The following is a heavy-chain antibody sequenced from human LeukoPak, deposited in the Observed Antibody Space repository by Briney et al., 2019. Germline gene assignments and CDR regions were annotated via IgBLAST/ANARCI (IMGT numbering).Heavy chain of an antibody. J-gene: IGHJ4*02. CDR1: GGSINTYY. CDR2: IYYSGST. D-gene: IGHD2-21*02. CDR3: ARHCGGDCFPSLDH. V-gene: IGHV4-59*01. Sequence: SETLSLICTVSGGSINTYYWSWIRQPPGKGLEWIGYIYYSGSTNYNPSLKSRVTISVDTSKNQFPLKLSSVTAADTAVYYCARHCGGDCFPSLDHWGQGTLVTVSS.